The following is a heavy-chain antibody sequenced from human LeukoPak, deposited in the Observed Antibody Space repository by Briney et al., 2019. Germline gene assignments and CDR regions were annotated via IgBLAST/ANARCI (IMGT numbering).Heavy chain of an antibody. V-gene: IGHV3-48*01. D-gene: IGHD6-13*01. CDR3: ARVQKGIAAAGAGGGWFEP. CDR1: GFTFSSYS. CDR2: ISSSSSTI. J-gene: IGHJ5*02. Sequence: GGSLRLSCAASGFTFSSYSMNWVRQAPGKGLEWVSYISSSSSTIYYADSVKGRFTISRDNAKNSLYLQMNSLRAEDTAVYYCARVQKGIAAAGAGGGWFEPWGLGTLVTVSA.